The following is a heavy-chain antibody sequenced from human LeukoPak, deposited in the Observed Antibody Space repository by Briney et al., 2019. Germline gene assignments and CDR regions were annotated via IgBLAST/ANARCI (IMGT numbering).Heavy chain of an antibody. CDR1: GGSINSSSYY. CDR3: ARGADSSGYYSIFYFDY. V-gene: IGHV4-39*07. J-gene: IGHJ4*02. Sequence: ASETLSLTCTVSGGSINSSSYYWGWIRQPPGKGLEWIGTIYYSGSTYYNPSLKSRVTISVDTSKNQFSLKLSSVTAADTAVYYCARGADSSGYYSIFYFDYWGQGTLVTVSS. D-gene: IGHD3-22*01. CDR2: IYYSGST.